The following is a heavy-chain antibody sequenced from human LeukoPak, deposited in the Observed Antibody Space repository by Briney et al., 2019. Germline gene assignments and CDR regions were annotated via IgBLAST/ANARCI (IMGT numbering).Heavy chain of an antibody. Sequence: GGSLRLSCAASGFTFSSYAMHWVRQAPGKGLEWVAVISYDGSNKYYADSVKGRLTISRDNSKNTLYLQMNSLRAEDTAVYYCARGYSSGWPVGYFDYWGQGTLVTVSS. D-gene: IGHD6-19*01. V-gene: IGHV3-30-3*01. CDR1: GFTFSSYA. CDR2: ISYDGSNK. CDR3: ARGYSSGWPVGYFDY. J-gene: IGHJ4*02.